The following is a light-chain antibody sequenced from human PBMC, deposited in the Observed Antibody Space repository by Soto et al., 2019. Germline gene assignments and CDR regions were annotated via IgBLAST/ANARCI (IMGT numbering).Light chain of an antibody. V-gene: IGKV1-39*01. CDR1: QNIATY. CDR3: QQSYSMPYT. CDR2: AAS. Sequence: DVQMTQSPSSLSASVGDRVTITCRTSQNIATYLNWYQHQPGRAPNLLIYAASSLQSGVPSRFSGSGSGTDFTLTISSLQPEDFATYYCQQSYSMPYTFGQGTMLEIK. J-gene: IGKJ2*01.